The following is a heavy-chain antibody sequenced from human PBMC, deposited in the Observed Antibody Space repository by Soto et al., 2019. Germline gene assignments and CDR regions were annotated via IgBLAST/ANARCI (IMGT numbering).Heavy chain of an antibody. Sequence: SETLSLTCTVSGGSISSGGYYWSWIRQHPGKGLEWIGYIYYSGSTYYNPSLKSRVTISVDTSKNQFSLKLSSVTAADTAVYYCARDHYCSGGSCHRWFDPWGQGTLVTASS. D-gene: IGHD2-15*01. CDR1: GGSISSGGYY. J-gene: IGHJ5*02. V-gene: IGHV4-31*03. CDR3: ARDHYCSGGSCHRWFDP. CDR2: IYYSGST.